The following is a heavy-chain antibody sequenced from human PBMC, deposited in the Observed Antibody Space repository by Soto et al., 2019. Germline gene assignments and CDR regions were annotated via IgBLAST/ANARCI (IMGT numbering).Heavy chain of an antibody. CDR1: GFTFSRYN. V-gene: IGHV3-48*02. CDR2: ITYGSDVK. J-gene: IGHJ5*01. Sequence: EVQLVESGGGLVQPGGSLRLSCAASGFTFSRYNMNWVRQAPGKGLEWISYITYGSDVKYYIDSVKGRFTISRDNAKSSLYLQMNGLTDEDTAVYYCARGGDHTPDSWGQGALVTVSS. CDR3: ARGGDHTPDS. D-gene: IGHD3-16*01.